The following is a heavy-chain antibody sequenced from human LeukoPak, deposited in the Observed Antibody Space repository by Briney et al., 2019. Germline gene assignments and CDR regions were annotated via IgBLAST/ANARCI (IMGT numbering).Heavy chain of an antibody. J-gene: IGHJ4*02. D-gene: IGHD6-19*01. V-gene: IGHV3-7*01. CDR3: ASTLVGAVARRDH. CDR2: IKQDGSEK. CDR1: GFTFSSYW. Sequence: GGSLRLSCAASGFTFSSYWMSWVRQAPGKGLEWVANIKQDGSEKYYVDSVKGRFTIPRDNAKSSLYLQMNSLRAEDTAVYYCASTLVGAVARRDHWGQGTLVTVSS.